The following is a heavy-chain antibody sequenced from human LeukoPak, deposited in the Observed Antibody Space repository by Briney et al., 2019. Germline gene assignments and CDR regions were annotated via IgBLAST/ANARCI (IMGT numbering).Heavy chain of an antibody. V-gene: IGHV1-69*05. CDR2: IIPIFGTA. J-gene: IGHJ4*02. D-gene: IGHD6-19*01. Sequence: SVTVFCTASECNFTSYAISWVQQPPGQGLEWMGRIIPIFGTANYAQKFQGRVTITTGESTSTAYMELSSLRSEDTAVYYCAREEPGYSSGWYRDYWGQGTLVTVSS. CDR3: AREEPGYSSGWYRDY. CDR1: ECNFTSYA.